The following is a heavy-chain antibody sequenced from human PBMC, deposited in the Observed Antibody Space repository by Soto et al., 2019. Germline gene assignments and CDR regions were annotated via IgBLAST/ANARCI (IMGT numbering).Heavy chain of an antibody. V-gene: IGHV1-18*01. CDR1: GYTFTNYG. CDR3: ARVRQLVGYCYYYMDV. J-gene: IGHJ6*03. Sequence: QVQLLQSGAEVKKPGASVKVSCKASGYTFTNYGITWVRQAPGQGLEWMGWISAYNGNTHYTQRLQGRVTITTDTSASKAYMELRGLRSDDTAVYYCARVRQLVGYCYYYMDVWGKGTTVTVSS. CDR2: ISAYNGNT. D-gene: IGHD6-6*01.